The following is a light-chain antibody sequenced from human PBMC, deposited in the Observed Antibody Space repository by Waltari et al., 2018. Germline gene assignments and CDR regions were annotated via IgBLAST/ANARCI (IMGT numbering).Light chain of an antibody. Sequence: DIQMTQSPSTLSASVGDRVTITCRASQSVSTWLAWYQQKPGKATKLLLSKASILESGVTSRFSGSGSGTEFTLTINSLQPDDVATYYCQQYNSNSPYSFGQGTKL. CDR3: QQYNSNSPYS. CDR1: QSVSTW. CDR2: KAS. V-gene: IGKV1-5*03. J-gene: IGKJ2*03.